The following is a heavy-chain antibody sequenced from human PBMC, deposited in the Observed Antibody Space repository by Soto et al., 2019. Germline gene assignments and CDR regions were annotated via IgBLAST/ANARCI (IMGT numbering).Heavy chain of an antibody. J-gene: IGHJ4*02. Sequence: GGSLRLSCAASGFTFSSYGMHWVRQAPGKGLEWVAVISYDGSNKYYADSVKGRFTISRDNSKNTLYLQMNSLRAEDTAVYYWAKGEGNHYYDSSGYYTGWGQGTLVTVSS. V-gene: IGHV3-30*18. D-gene: IGHD3-22*01. CDR2: ISYDGSNK. CDR3: AKGEGNHYYDSSGYYTG. CDR1: GFTFSSYG.